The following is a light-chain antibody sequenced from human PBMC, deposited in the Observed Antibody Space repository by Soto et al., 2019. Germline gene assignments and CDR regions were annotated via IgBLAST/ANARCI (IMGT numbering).Light chain of an antibody. Sequence: QSALTQPASVSGSPGQSITISCTGTSSDVGSYNLVSWYQQHPGEAPKLMIYEDTKRPSGVSYRFSASKSGKTASLTISGLQAEDEADYYCCSYASGNTHVFGAGTKLTVL. CDR2: EDT. CDR1: SSDVGSYNL. J-gene: IGLJ1*01. V-gene: IGLV2-23*01. CDR3: CSYASGNTHV.